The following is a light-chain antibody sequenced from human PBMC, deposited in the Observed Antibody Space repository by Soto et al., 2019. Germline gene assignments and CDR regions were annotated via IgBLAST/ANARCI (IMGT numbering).Light chain of an antibody. J-gene: IGKJ1*01. Sequence: EMVMTQSPATLSVSPGERATLSCRASQSVSSKLAWYQQKPGQAPRVLIYGASTRATGIPARFSGSGSGTEFTLTISSLQSEDFAVYYCQQYNDWPPTWTFGQGTRVEIK. CDR1: QSVSSK. CDR3: QQYNDWPPTWT. V-gene: IGKV3-15*01. CDR2: GAS.